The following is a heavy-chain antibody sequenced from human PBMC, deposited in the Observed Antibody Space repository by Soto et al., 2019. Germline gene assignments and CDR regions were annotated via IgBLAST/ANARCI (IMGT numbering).Heavy chain of an antibody. V-gene: IGHV1-18*04. CDR2: ITPYNGNA. J-gene: IGHJ4*02. D-gene: IGHD1-26*01. CDR1: GYTFSNFG. Sequence: ASVKVSCKASGYTFSNFGINWVRQAPGQGLEWMGWITPYNGNANYAQKHQDRLTITTDTSTNTAYLELRSLRSDDTAVYFCARARMYSGAYHDYWGQGTMVTVSS. CDR3: ARARMYSGAYHDY.